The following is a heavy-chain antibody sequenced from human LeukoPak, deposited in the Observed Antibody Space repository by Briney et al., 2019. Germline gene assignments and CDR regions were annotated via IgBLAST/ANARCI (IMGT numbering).Heavy chain of an antibody. V-gene: IGHV1-8*01. D-gene: IGHD7-27*01. J-gene: IGHJ4*02. CDR1: GYTFTSYD. CDR3: ARGPPNWGYDY. Sequence: ASVKVSCKASGYTFTSYDFNWVRQAPGQRPEWMGWMSPNSGDTGYAQKFQDRVTMTRNTSISTAYMELSSLRSDDTAVYYCARGPPNWGYDYWGPGTLVTVSS. CDR2: MSPNSGDT.